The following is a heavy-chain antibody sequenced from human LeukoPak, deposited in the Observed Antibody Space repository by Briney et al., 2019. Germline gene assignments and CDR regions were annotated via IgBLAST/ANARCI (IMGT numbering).Heavy chain of an antibody. D-gene: IGHD1-26*01. CDR3: ARDVESVGAINDY. Sequence: GGSLRLSCAASGFTFSSYWMSWVRQAPGKGLEWVANIKQDGSKKYYVDSVKGRFTISRDNAKNSLYLQMNSLRAEDTAVYYCARDVESVGAINDYWGQGTLVTVSS. V-gene: IGHV3-7*03. CDR2: IKQDGSKK. CDR1: GFTFSSYW. J-gene: IGHJ4*02.